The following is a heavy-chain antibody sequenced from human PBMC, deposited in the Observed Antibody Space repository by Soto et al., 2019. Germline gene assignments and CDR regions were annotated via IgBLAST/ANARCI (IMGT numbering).Heavy chain of an antibody. J-gene: IGHJ4*02. CDR3: ARKDSSGYVGSYYFDY. CDR1: GGSISSGDYY. V-gene: IGHV4-30-4*01. Sequence: QVQLQESGPGLVKPSQTLSLTCTVSGGSISSGDYYWSWIRQPPGKGLEWIGYIYYSGSTYYNPSLKSRVTISVDTSKNQFSLKLSSVTAADTAVYYCARKDSSGYVGSYYFDYWGQGTLVTVSS. D-gene: IGHD3-22*01. CDR2: IYYSGST.